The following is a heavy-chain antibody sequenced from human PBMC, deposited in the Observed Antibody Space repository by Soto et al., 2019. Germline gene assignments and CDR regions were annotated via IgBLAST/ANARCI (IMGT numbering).Heavy chain of an antibody. J-gene: IGHJ4*02. Sequence: VGSLRLSCAASGFTISRYGMTWVRQAPGKGLEWVSTIRGSGGDTYYAASVKGRFTISRDILKNALYLQMNSLSPEDTAVYYCAKDVNFDILAGYYYYWGQGTQVTVSS. D-gene: IGHD3-9*01. CDR3: AKDVNFDILAGYYYY. CDR1: GFTISRYG. V-gene: IGHV3-23*01. CDR2: IRGSGGDT.